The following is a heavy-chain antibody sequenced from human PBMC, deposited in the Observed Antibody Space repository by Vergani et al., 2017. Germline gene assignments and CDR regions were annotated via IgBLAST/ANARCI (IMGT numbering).Heavy chain of an antibody. Sequence: QITLKESGPTLVKPTQTLTLTCTFSGFSLSTSGVGVGWIRQPPGKALEWLALIYWDDVKRYSPSLKSRLTITKDTSKNQVVLTMTNMDPVDTATYYCAHTYCSGGSCPFDYWGQGTLVTVSS. CDR2: IYWDDVK. D-gene: IGHD2-15*01. J-gene: IGHJ4*02. V-gene: IGHV2-5*02. CDR3: AHTYCSGGSCPFDY. CDR1: GFSLSTSGVG.